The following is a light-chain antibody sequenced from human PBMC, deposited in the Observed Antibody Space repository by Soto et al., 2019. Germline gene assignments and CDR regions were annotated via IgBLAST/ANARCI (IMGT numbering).Light chain of an antibody. CDR3: HQYHMWPSWT. CDR2: GAS. V-gene: IGKV3-15*01. Sequence: EIVMTQSPATLPVSPGERATLSCRASQSVSSNLAWYQQKPGQAPRFLIYGASTRATGIPARFSGSGSGTEFTLTISSLQSEDFAVYYCHQYHMWPSWTFGQGTKVEMK. J-gene: IGKJ1*01. CDR1: QSVSSN.